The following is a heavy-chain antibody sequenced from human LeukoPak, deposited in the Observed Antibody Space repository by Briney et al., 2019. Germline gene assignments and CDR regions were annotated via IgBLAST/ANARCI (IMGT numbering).Heavy chain of an antibody. Sequence: SETLSLTCTVSGGSISSGSYYWSWIRQPAGKGLEWIGRIYTSGSTNYNPPLKSRVTISVDTSKNQFSLKLSSVTAADTAVYYCARGSGPGYCSSTSCYTGRYYFDYWGQGTLVTVSS. V-gene: IGHV4-61*02. CDR2: IYTSGST. J-gene: IGHJ4*02. D-gene: IGHD2-2*02. CDR3: ARGSGPGYCSSTSCYTGRYYFDY. CDR1: GGSISSGSYY.